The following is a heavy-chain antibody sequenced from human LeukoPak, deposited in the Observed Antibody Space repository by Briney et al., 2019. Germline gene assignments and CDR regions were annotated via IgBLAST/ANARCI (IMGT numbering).Heavy chain of an antibody. D-gene: IGHD7-27*01. CDR3: ARDPGLDYFDY. CDR2: IYYSGST. J-gene: IGHJ4*02. CDR1: GGSISSYY. V-gene: IGHV4-59*01. Sequence: SETLSLTCTVSGGSISSYYWSWIRQPPGKGLEWIGYIYYSGSTNYNPSLKSRVTISVDTSKNQFSLKLSSVTAADTAVYNCARDPGLDYFDYWGQGTLVTVSS.